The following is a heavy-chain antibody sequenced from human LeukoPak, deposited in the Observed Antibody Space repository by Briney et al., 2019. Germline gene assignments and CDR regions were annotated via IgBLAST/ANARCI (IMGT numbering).Heavy chain of an antibody. D-gene: IGHD4-17*01. Sequence: PGGSLRLSCAASGFTFSSSGMHWVRQAPGKGLEWVAVISYDGSNKYYADSVKGRFTISRDNSKNTLYLQMNSLRAEDTAVYYCAKDGVDYGEDGWFDPWGQGTLVTVSS. V-gene: IGHV3-30*18. CDR3: AKDGVDYGEDGWFDP. CDR2: ISYDGSNK. CDR1: GFTFSSSG. J-gene: IGHJ5*02.